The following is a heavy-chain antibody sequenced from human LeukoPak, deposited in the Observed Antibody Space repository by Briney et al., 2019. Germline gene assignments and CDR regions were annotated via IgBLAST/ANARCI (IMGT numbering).Heavy chain of an antibody. D-gene: IGHD2-8*01. CDR1: GGSFSDYY. CDR3: ARGPYCTNGVCYTRPGDY. CDR2: INHSGST. V-gene: IGHV4-34*01. J-gene: IGHJ4*02. Sequence: SETLSLTCAVNGGSFSDYYWSWIRQPPGKGLEWIGEINHSGSTNYNSSLKSRVTISVDTSKNQFSLKLSSVTAADTAVYYCARGPYCTNGVCYTRPGDYWGQGTLVTVSS.